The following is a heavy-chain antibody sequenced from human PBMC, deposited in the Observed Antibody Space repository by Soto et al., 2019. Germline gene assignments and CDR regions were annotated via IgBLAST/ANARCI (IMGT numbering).Heavy chain of an antibody. D-gene: IGHD1-20*01. J-gene: IGHJ4*02. CDR2: IYYSGDT. V-gene: IGHV4-31*03. CDR1: GDSISSGGYY. CDR3: ARGFNWNKVTPGY. Sequence: QVQLQESGPGLVKPSQTLSLTCTVSGDSISSGGYYWSWIRKHPGKGLECIAYIYYSGDTYYNPSLKSRATISVDTSKNQFSLKLRSVTAADTAVYFCARGFNWNKVTPGYWGQGTPVTVSS.